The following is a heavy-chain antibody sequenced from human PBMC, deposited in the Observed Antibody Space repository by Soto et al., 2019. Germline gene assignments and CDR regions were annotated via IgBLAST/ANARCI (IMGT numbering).Heavy chain of an antibody. Sequence: GESLKISCKGSGYSFTSYWIGWVRQMPRKGLEWMGIIYPGDSDTRYSPSFQGQVTISADKSISTAYLQWSSLKASDTAMYYCARHGPDDYGDYAWFDPWGQGTLVTVSS. CDR1: GYSFTSYW. CDR3: ARHGPDDYGDYAWFDP. D-gene: IGHD4-17*01. V-gene: IGHV5-51*01. J-gene: IGHJ5*02. CDR2: IYPGDSDT.